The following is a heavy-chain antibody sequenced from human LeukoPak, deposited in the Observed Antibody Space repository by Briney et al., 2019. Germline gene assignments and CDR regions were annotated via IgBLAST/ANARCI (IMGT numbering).Heavy chain of an antibody. CDR1: GGSFSSSSYY. V-gene: IGHV4-39*01. D-gene: IGHD2-15*01. J-gene: IGHJ6*04. CDR2: VYSGTT. Sequence: PSETLSLTCTVSGGSFSSSSYYWGWIRQPPGKGLEWIGSVYSGTTYHNPSLKSRVAISVDTSKNQFSLKLSSVTAADTAVYYCARHLSNTLVWGKGTTVTVSS. CDR3: ARHLSNTLV.